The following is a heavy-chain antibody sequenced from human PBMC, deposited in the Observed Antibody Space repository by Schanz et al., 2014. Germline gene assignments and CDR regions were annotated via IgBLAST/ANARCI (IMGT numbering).Heavy chain of an antibody. J-gene: IGHJ4*02. V-gene: IGHV3-11*05. CDR1: GFTFSDSW. Sequence: QVQLVESGGGLVKPGRSLRLSCAASGFTFSDSWMHWVRQAPGKGLVWVSYISSSGSYTNYADSVKGRFTTSRDNGKKSMYLQMNSLRAEDTAVYYCARLDSSSWYPRYWGQGTLVTVSS. CDR3: ARLDSSSWYPRY. D-gene: IGHD6-13*01. CDR2: ISSSGSYT.